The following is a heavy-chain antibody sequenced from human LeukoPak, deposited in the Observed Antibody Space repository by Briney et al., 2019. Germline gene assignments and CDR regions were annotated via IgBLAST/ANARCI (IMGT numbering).Heavy chain of an antibody. J-gene: IGHJ4*02. Sequence: SETLSLTCTVSGGSISSYYWSWIRQPPGKGLEWIGYIYYSGSTNYNPSLKSRVTISVDTSKNQFSLKLSSVTAADTAVYYCARVAGYGVQLWFFDYWGQGTLVTFSS. CDR2: IYYSGST. D-gene: IGHD5-18*01. CDR3: ARVAGYGVQLWFFDY. V-gene: IGHV4-59*01. CDR1: GGSISSYY.